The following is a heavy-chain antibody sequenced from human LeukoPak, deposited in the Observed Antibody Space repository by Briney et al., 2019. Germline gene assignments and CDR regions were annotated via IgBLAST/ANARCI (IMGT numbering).Heavy chain of an antibody. D-gene: IGHD2-2*01. CDR3: ARARYQLLLDAFDI. V-gene: IGHV1-2*02. Sequence: ASVKVSCKASGYTFTGYYMHWVRQAPGQGPEWMGWINPNSGGTNYAQKFQGRVTMTRDTSISTAYMELSRLRSDDTAVYYCARARYQLLLDAFDIWGQGTMVTVSS. CDR2: INPNSGGT. CDR1: GYTFTGYY. J-gene: IGHJ3*02.